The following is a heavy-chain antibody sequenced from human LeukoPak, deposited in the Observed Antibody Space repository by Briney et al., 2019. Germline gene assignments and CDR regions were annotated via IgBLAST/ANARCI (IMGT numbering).Heavy chain of an antibody. J-gene: IGHJ4*02. V-gene: IGHV4-38-2*02. CDR1: GYSISSGYY. CDR3: ARAGGYGLIDY. Sequence: SETLSLTCTVSGYSISSGYYWGWIRQPPGKGLEWIGSIYHSGTTYSGSTYYNPSLKSRVTISLDTSKNQFSLKVGSMTAADTAVYYCARAGGYGLIDYWGQGTMVTVSS. CDR2: IYHSGTTYSGST. D-gene: IGHD5-18*01.